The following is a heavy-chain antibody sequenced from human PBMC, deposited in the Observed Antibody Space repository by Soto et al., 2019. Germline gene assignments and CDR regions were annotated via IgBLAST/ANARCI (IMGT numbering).Heavy chain of an antibody. D-gene: IGHD7-27*01. V-gene: IGHV3-23*01. CDR3: TKGSPLANAGDVNYFDP. CDR1: GFDFGTSA. Sequence: EVQLLESGGDLVQPGGSLRLSCAASGFDFGTSAMSWVRQVPGKGLEWVSSISAGGGSTNYAAFVKGRFTVCRDNSEDTLSLRMSSLGVADTAIYYCTKGSPLANAGDVNYFDPWGQGTLVSVSS. J-gene: IGHJ5*02. CDR2: ISAGGGST.